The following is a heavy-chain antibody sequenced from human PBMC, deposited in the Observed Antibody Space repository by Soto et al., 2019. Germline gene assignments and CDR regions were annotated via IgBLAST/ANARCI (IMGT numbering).Heavy chain of an antibody. V-gene: IGHV5-51*01. CDR1: GYSFTSYW. D-gene: IGHD2-15*01. CDR3: ASDSQCDGGNCPMGGFDM. Sequence: GESLKISCKGSGYSFTSYWIGWVRQMPGKGLEWMGIIYPGDSDTRYSPSFQGQVTISADKSISTAYLQWSSLKASDTAIYFCASDSQCDGGNCPMGGFDMWGQGTMVTVSS. CDR2: IYPGDSDT. J-gene: IGHJ3*02.